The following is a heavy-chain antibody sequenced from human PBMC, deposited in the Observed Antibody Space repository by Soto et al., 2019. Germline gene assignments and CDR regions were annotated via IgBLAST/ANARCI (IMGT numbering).Heavy chain of an antibody. CDR3: ARTDRDFYGLDV. J-gene: IGHJ6*02. V-gene: IGHV3-13*05. CDR2: ISAAGDP. Sequence: EVQLVESGGGLVQPGGCLRLSCEASGFTFRNYDMHWVRQGTGKGLEWVSGISAAGDPDYADSVEGRFTISRENAQNSFFPQMNSLRVGDTAVYYCARTDRDFYGLDVWGQGTTVIVS. CDR1: GFTFRNYD.